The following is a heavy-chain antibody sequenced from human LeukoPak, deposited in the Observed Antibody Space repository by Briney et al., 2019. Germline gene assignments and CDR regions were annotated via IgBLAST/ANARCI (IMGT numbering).Heavy chain of an antibody. Sequence: EASVKVSCKASGYTFISYYMHWVRQAPGQGLEWMGGIIPIFGTANYAQKFQGRVTITADESTSTAYMELSSLRSEDTAVYYCARLRGTGTTYYYFDYWGQGTLVTVSS. V-gene: IGHV1-69*13. CDR1: GYTFISYY. CDR2: IIPIFGTA. J-gene: IGHJ4*02. CDR3: ARLRGTGTTYYYFDY. D-gene: IGHD1-7*01.